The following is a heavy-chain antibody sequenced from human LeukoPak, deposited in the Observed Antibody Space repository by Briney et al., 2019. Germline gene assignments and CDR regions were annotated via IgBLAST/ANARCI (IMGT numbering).Heavy chain of an antibody. Sequence: GSLRLSCAASGFTISSNYISWVRQAPGKGLEWVSVIYSGGSTYYADSVKGRFTISRDNSKNTLYLQMNSLRAEDTAVYYCARKIVGATKDRAFDIWGQGTMVTVSS. CDR1: GFTISSNY. CDR2: IYSGGST. V-gene: IGHV3-66*01. J-gene: IGHJ3*02. CDR3: ARKIVGATKDRAFDI. D-gene: IGHD1-26*01.